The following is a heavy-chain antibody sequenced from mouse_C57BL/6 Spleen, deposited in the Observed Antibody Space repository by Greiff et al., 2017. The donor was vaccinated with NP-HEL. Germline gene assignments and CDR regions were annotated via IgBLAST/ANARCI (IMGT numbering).Heavy chain of an antibody. CDR3: ARVDGYFPMDY. CDR2: ISDGGSYT. J-gene: IGHJ4*01. V-gene: IGHV5-4*01. Sequence: EVQLVESGGGLVKPGGSLKLSCAASGFTFSSYAMSWVRQTPEKRLEWVATISDGGSYTYYPDNVKGRFTISRDNAKNNLYLQMSHLKSEDTAMYYCARVDGYFPMDYWGQGTSVTVSS. D-gene: IGHD2-3*01. CDR1: GFTFSSYA.